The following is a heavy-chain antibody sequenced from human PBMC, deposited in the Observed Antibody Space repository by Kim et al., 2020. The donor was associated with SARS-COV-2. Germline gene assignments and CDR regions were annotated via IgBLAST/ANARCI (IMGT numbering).Heavy chain of an antibody. Sequence: ASVKVSCKASGYTFTSYGISWVRQAPGQGLEWMGWISAYNGNTNYAQKLQGRVTMTTDTSTSTAYMELRSLRSDDTAVYYCARDTSRLLPPAPLDYWGQGTLVTVSS. CDR3: ARDTSRLLPPAPLDY. D-gene: IGHD5-12*01. CDR2: ISAYNGNT. V-gene: IGHV1-18*01. J-gene: IGHJ4*02. CDR1: GYTFTSYG.